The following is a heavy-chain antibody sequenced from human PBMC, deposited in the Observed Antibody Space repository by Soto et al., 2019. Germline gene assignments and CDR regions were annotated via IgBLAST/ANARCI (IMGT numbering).Heavy chain of an antibody. D-gene: IGHD4-17*01. V-gene: IGHV1-58*01. J-gene: IGHJ3*02. Sequence: GASVKVSCXASGFTFTSSAVQWVRQARGQRLEWIGWIVVGSGNTNYAQKFQERVTITRDMSTSTAYMELSSLRSEDTAVYYCAAAYGDYEKGAFDIWGQGTMVTVSS. CDR3: AAAYGDYEKGAFDI. CDR2: IVVGSGNT. CDR1: GFTFTSSA.